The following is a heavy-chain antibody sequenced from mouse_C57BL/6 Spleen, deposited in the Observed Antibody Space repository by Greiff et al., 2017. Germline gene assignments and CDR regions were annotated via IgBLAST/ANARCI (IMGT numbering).Heavy chain of an antibody. CDR2: IDPSDSYT. CDR1: GYTFTSYW. J-gene: IGHJ1*03. D-gene: IGHD1-1*01. V-gene: IGHV1-69*01. Sequence: QVQLKQPGAELVMPGASVKLSCKASGYTFTSYWMPWVKQRPGQGLEWIGEIDPSDSYTNYNQKFKGKSTLTVDKASSTAYMQLSSLTSEDSAVYYCARNYYGSSYGYFDVWGTGTTVTVSS. CDR3: ARNYYGSSYGYFDV.